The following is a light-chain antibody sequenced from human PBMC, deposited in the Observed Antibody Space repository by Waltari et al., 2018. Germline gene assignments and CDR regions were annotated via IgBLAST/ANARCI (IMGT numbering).Light chain of an antibody. CDR3: QQYYSTPIT. Sequence: DIVMTQSPDSLAVSLGERATINCQSSQSALYSSNNNNHLAWYQKTPGKPPNLLIYWASTRGAGVPDRFSGSGSGTDFALTISSLQAEDVALYFCQQYYSTPITFGQGTRLEIK. V-gene: IGKV4-1*01. J-gene: IGKJ5*01. CDR1: QSALYSSNNNNH. CDR2: WAS.